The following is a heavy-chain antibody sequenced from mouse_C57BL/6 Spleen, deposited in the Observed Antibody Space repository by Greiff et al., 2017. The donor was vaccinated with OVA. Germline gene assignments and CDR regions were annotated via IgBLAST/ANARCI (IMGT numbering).Heavy chain of an antibody. V-gene: IGHV5-16*01. J-gene: IGHJ1*03. D-gene: IGHD2-3*01. Sequence: EVHLVESEGGLVQPGSSMSLSCTASGFTFSDYYMAWVRQVPEKGLEWVANINYDGSSTYYLDSLKSRFIISSDNAKNILYLQMSRHKSEDTATYYCARVDGYYWDFEVWGTGTTVTVS. CDR1: GFTFSDYY. CDR2: INYDGSST. CDR3: ARVDGYYWDFEV.